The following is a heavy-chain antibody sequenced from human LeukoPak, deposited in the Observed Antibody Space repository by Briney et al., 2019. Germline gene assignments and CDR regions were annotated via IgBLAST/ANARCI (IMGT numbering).Heavy chain of an antibody. J-gene: IGHJ4*02. CDR1: GGSISRSNW. D-gene: IGHD3-9*01. Sequence: SETLSLTCTVSGGSISRSNWWSWVRQPPGKGLEWIGEIHDTGSTNYNPPLRSRVTMSLDKSKNQFSLNLNPVTAADTAVYYCATYYDILSGYTFDYWGQGTLVAVSS. CDR3: ATYYDILSGYTFDY. V-gene: IGHV4-4*02. CDR2: IHDTGST.